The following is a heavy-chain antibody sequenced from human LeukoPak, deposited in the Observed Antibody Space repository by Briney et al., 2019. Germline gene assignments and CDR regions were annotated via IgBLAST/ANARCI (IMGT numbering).Heavy chain of an antibody. D-gene: IGHD6-13*01. CDR2: ISYDGSNK. CDR1: GFTFGSYG. CDR3: ARDRGYSSSWYVYYYYYMDV. V-gene: IGHV3-30*03. J-gene: IGHJ6*03. Sequence: PGGSLRLSCAASGFTFGSYGMHWVRQAPGKGLEWVSVISYDGSNKYYADSVKGRFTISRDNAKNTLYLQMNSLRAEDTALYYCARDRGYSSSWYVYYYYYMDVWGKGTTVTISS.